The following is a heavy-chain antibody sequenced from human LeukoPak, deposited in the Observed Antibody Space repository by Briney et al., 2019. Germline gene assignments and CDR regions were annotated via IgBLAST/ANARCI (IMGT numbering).Heavy chain of an antibody. D-gene: IGHD5-24*01. V-gene: IGHV4-59*01. CDR3: ARDQWRRDGFGDAFDI. Sequence: SETLSLTCTVSGGSISSYYWSWIRHPPGRGLEWIGYIYYSGSTNYNPSLKSRVTISVDTSKNQFSLKLSSVTTADTAVYYCARDQWRRDGFGDAFDIWGQGTMVTVSS. CDR1: GGSISSYY. J-gene: IGHJ3*02. CDR2: IYYSGST.